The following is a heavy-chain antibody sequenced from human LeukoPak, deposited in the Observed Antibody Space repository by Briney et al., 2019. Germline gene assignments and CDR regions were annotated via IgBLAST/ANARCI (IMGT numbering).Heavy chain of an antibody. V-gene: IGHV3-64*01. D-gene: IGHD2-15*01. CDR3: ARVGSNYYYYGMDV. Sequence: GGSLRLSCAASGFTFSSYAMHWVSQAPGKGLEYVSAISSNGGSTYYANSVKGRFTISRDNSKNRLYLQMGSLRAEDMGVYYCARVGSNYYYYGMDVWGQGTTVTVSS. J-gene: IGHJ6*02. CDR2: ISSNGGST. CDR1: GFTFSSYA.